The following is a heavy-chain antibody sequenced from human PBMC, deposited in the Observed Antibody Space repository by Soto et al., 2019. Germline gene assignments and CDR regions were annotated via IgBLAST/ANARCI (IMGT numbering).Heavy chain of an antibody. CDR2: INAANGDT. J-gene: IGHJ2*01. V-gene: IGHV1-3*01. D-gene: IGHD2-15*01. CDR3: ARGFCTGGSCYSGWYLDL. Sequence: QVQLVQSGAEVKKPGASVKVSCKASGYTFTSYTLHWVRLAPGQRLEWMGWINAANGDTKHLQKFQGRVTITRDTSASTGYMELSSLRSEDTAVYYCARGFCTGGSCYSGWYLDLWGRGTLVAVSS. CDR1: GYTFTSYT.